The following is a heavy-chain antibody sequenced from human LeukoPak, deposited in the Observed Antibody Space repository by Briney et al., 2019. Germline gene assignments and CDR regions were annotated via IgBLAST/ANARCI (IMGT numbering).Heavy chain of an antibody. Sequence: GGSLRLSCAASGFTFSSYAMSWVRQAPGKGLEWVSAISGSGGSTYYADSVKGRFTISRDNSKNTLYLQMNSLRAEDTAVYYCAKPLGLRYFDWLLSFNDAFDIWGQGTMVTVSS. D-gene: IGHD3-9*01. J-gene: IGHJ3*02. V-gene: IGHV3-23*01. CDR3: AKPLGLRYFDWLLSFNDAFDI. CDR1: GFTFSSYA. CDR2: ISGSGGST.